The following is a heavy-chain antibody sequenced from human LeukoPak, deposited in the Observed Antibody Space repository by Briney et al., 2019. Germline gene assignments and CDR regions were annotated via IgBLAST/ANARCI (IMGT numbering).Heavy chain of an antibody. CDR1: GFTFSSYN. J-gene: IGHJ4*02. V-gene: IGHV3-23*01. CDR3: AKESLRGHSYGFDN. Sequence: GGSLRLSCAASGFTFSSYNMNWVRQAPGKGLEWVSAISASGDTTYCADSVRGRFTISRDNSKNTLYLQMNSLRAGDTALYYCAKESLRGHSYGFDNWGQGTLVTVSS. D-gene: IGHD5-18*01. CDR2: ISASGDTT.